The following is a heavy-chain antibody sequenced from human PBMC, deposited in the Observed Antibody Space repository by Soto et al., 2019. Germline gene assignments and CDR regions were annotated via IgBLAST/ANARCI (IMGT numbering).Heavy chain of an antibody. CDR1: GGSISSGGYY. J-gene: IGHJ4*02. V-gene: IGHV4-31*03. CDR2: IYYSGTT. CDR3: ARDFDSSASHFAY. D-gene: IGHD3-22*01. Sequence: SETLSLTCTVSGGSISSGGYYWSWIRQHPGKGLEWIGYIYYSGTTYYNPSLKSRVAISVDTSKNQFSLRLSSVTAADTAVYYCARDFDSSASHFAYWGQGILVTVSS.